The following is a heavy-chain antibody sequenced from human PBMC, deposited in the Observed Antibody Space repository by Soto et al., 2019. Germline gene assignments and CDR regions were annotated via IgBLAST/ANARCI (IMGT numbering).Heavy chain of an antibody. Sequence: EVLLVESGGGLVKPGGSLRLSCAASGSTFSEYSMNWVRQAPGRGLEWVSFISSSGSSSIYNADSVKGRFTISRDNAKNSVYLRMNSLRAEDTAVYYCARGDPKIRDYYFYYMDVWGKGTTVTVSS. CDR3: ARGDPKIRDYYFYYMDV. J-gene: IGHJ6*03. D-gene: IGHD3-16*01. CDR2: ISSSGSSSI. V-gene: IGHV3-21*02. CDR1: GSTFSEYS.